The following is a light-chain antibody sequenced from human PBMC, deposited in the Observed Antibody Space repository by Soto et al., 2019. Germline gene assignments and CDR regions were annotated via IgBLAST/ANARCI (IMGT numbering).Light chain of an antibody. Sequence: DIVLTQTPLSSPDTLGQPASISCRSSQSLVHSDGNTYLSWFHQRPGQPPRLLIDKVSNRFSGVPDRFSGSGAGTDFTLKISRVEAEDVGIYFCMQATQYRPYTFGQGTNLEIK. CDR1: QSLVHSDGNTY. CDR2: KVS. J-gene: IGKJ2*01. CDR3: MQATQYRPYT. V-gene: IGKV2-24*01.